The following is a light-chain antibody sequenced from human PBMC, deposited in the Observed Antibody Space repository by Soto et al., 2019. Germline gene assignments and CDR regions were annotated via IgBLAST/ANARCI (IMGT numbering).Light chain of an antibody. CDR2: AAS. J-gene: IGKJ5*01. V-gene: IGKV1-39*01. CDR3: QQSYSISIT. CDR1: QSICSY. Sequence: DIQMTQSPSSLSASVGDRVTITCRASQSICSYLNWYQQKQGKAPKIXIYAASSLQSGVLSRFSGSGSGTDFTLTISSLQPEDFATYYCQQSYSISITFGQGTRLEIK.